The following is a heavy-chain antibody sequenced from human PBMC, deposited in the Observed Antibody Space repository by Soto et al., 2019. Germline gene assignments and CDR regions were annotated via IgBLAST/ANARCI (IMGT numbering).Heavy chain of an antibody. D-gene: IGHD6-6*01. Sequence: SETLSLTCTVSGGSISSYYWSWIRQPPGKGLEWIGYIYYSGSTNYNPSLKSRVTISVDTSKNQFSLKLSSVTAADTAVYYCARAIPTEYSSTRVWFDHWGQGTLVTVSS. CDR2: IYYSGST. J-gene: IGHJ5*02. CDR1: GGSISSYY. V-gene: IGHV4-59*01. CDR3: ARAIPTEYSSTRVWFDH.